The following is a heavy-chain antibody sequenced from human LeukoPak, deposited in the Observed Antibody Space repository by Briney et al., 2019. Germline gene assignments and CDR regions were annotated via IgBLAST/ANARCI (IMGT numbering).Heavy chain of an antibody. Sequence: ASVKVSCKASGGTFSSYAISWVRQAPGQGLEWMGWISAYNGNTNYAQKLQGRVTMTTDTSTSTAYMELRSLRSDDTAVYYCARGVYGDYVYNYWGQGTLVTVSS. CDR1: GGTFSSYA. J-gene: IGHJ4*02. CDR3: ARGVYGDYVYNY. V-gene: IGHV1-18*01. CDR2: ISAYNGNT. D-gene: IGHD4-17*01.